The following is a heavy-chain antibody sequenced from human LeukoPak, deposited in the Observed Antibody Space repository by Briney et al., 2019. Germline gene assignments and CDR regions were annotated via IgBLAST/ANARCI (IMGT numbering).Heavy chain of an antibody. V-gene: IGHV4-31*03. CDR1: GGSISSGGYY. Sequence: SETLSLTCTVSGGSISSGGYYWSWLRQHPGKGLEWIGYIYYSGSTYYNPSLKSRVTISVDTSKNQFSLKLSSVTAADTAVYYCARKRWLQHNWFDHRGQGTLVTVSS. CDR3: ARKRWLQHNWFDH. J-gene: IGHJ5*02. CDR2: IYYSGST. D-gene: IGHD5-24*01.